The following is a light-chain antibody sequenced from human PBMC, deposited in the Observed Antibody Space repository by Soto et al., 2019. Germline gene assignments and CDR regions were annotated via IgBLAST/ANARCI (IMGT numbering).Light chain of an antibody. V-gene: IGLV2-8*01. CDR2: EVS. Sequence: QSVLTQPPSESGSPGQSVTISCTGTSSDVGGYNYVSWYQQHPGKAPKLMIYEVSKRPSGVPDRFSGSKSGNTASLTVSGLQAEDEADYYCSSYAGSNNVVFGGGTKLTVL. J-gene: IGLJ2*01. CDR3: SSYAGSNNVV. CDR1: SSDVGGYNY.